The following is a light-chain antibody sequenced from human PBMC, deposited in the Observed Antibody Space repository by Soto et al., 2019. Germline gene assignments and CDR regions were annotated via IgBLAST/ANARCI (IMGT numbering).Light chain of an antibody. J-gene: IGLJ2*01. CDR3: SSYTSSSTHVV. Sequence: QSALTQPASVSGSPGQSITISCTGTSSDVGGYNYVSWYQQHPGKAPKLMIYDVSNLPSGVSNRFSGSKSGNTASLTISGPHAEDEADYSCSSYTSSSTHVVFGGGTKLTVL. V-gene: IGLV2-14*01. CDR2: DVS. CDR1: SSDVGGYNY.